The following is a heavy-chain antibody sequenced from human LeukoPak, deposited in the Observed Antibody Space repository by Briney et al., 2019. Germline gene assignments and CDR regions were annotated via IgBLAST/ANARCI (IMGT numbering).Heavy chain of an antibody. Sequence: SETLSLTCTVSGGSISSYYWSWIRQPPGKGLEWVGYISYIGSTNYNPSLKSRVTISIDTSKNQFSLKLSSVTAADTAVYYCARDLVTVTKGFDIWGQGTMVSVSS. D-gene: IGHD4-17*01. CDR2: ISYIGST. J-gene: IGHJ3*02. CDR3: ARDLVTVTKGFDI. V-gene: IGHV4-59*01. CDR1: GGSISSYY.